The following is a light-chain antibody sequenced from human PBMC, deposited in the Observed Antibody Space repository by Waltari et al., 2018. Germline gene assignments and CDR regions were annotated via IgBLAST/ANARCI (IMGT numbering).Light chain of an antibody. CDR1: SRDIGVYDY. CDR3: QQYYTAPRT. CDR2: EVR. V-gene: IGLV2-8*01. Sequence: QSALTQPPSASGSPGQSVTISCTGTSRDIGVYDYVSWYQQYPGKAPKLIIYEVRKRPPGGPDRFSGSGSGTDFTLTISSLQAEDVAVYYCQQYYTAPRTFGQGTK. J-gene: IGLJ3*02.